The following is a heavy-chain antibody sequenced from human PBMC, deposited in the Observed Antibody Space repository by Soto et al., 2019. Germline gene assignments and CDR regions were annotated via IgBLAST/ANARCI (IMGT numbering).Heavy chain of an antibody. CDR2: INHSGST. D-gene: IGHD5-12*01. Sequence: SETLSLTCAVYGGSFSGYYWRWIRQRPGKGLEWIGEINHSGSTNYNPSLKSRVTISVDTSKNQFSLKLSSVTAADTAVYYCARGRIHLNDSGYVGYYYYYYMDVWGKGTTGT. CDR3: ARGRIHLNDSGYVGYYYYYYMDV. J-gene: IGHJ6*03. V-gene: IGHV4-34*01. CDR1: GGSFSGYY.